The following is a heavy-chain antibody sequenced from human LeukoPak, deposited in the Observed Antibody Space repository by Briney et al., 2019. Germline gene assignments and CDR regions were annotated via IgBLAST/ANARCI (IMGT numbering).Heavy chain of an antibody. V-gene: IGHV4-31*03. Sequence: SQTQSLTCTVSGGSISSGGYYWSWIRQHPGKGLEWIGYIYYSGSTYYNPSLKSRVTISVDTSKNQFSLKLSSVTAADTAVYYCARVSSGYFDYWGQGTLVTVSS. CDR3: ARVSSGYFDY. CDR2: IYYSGST. J-gene: IGHJ4*02. CDR1: GGSISSGGYY. D-gene: IGHD3-22*01.